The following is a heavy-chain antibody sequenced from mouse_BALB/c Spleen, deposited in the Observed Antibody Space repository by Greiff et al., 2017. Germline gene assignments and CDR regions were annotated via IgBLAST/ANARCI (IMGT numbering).Heavy chain of an antibody. D-gene: IGHD3-1*01. CDR2: INPGSGGT. V-gene: IGHV1-54*01. J-gene: IGHJ2*01. CDR3: ARSGLYYFDY. CDR1: GYAFTNYL. Sequence: QVQLQQSGAELVRPGTSVKVSCKASGYAFTNYLIEWVKQRPGQGLEWIGVINPGSGGTNYNEKFKGKATLTADKSSSTAYMQLSSLTSDDSAVYFCARSGLYYFDYWGQGTTLTVSS.